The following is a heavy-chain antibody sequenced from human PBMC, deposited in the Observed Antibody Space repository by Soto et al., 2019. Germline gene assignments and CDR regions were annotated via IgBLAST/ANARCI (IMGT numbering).Heavy chain of an antibody. CDR1: GGSISSGDYY. J-gene: IGHJ4*02. CDR2: IYYSGST. D-gene: IGHD1-1*01. CDR3: ARHQKGTPDFDY. V-gene: IGHV4-30-4*01. Sequence: QVQLQESGPGLVKPSQTLSLTCTVSGGSISSGDYYWSWIRQPPGKGLEWIGYIYYSGSTYYNPSLKRRVTISVDTSKNQFSLKLSSVTAADTAVYYGARHQKGTPDFDYWGQGTLVTVSS.